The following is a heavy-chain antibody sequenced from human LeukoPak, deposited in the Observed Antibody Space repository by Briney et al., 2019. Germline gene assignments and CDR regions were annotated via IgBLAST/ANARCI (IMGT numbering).Heavy chain of an antibody. D-gene: IGHD6-25*01. J-gene: IGHJ6*03. CDR2: IGTSSTTI. Sequence: GGSLRLSCAASGFTFSSYTMNWVRQPPGKGLEWVSNIGTSSTTIYYADSVKGRFTISRDNAKNSLYLQMNSLKADDTAVYYCARFAAGGSYYYYMDVWGKGTTVTVSS. CDR1: GFTFSSYT. V-gene: IGHV3-48*01. CDR3: ARFAAGGSYYYYMDV.